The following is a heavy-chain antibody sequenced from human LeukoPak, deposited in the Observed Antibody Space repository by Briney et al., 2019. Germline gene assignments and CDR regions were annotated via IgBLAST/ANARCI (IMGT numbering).Heavy chain of an antibody. Sequence: GGSLRLSCAASRFTFSNAWMSWVRQAPGKGLEWVGRIKSKTDGGTTDYAAPVRGRFTISRDDLKKRLYLQMNSLTTEDTAVYYCTTGLTTVTSYWGQGTLVTVSS. D-gene: IGHD4-17*01. V-gene: IGHV3-15*01. CDR1: RFTFSNAW. J-gene: IGHJ4*02. CDR3: TTGLTTVTSY. CDR2: IKSKTDGGTT.